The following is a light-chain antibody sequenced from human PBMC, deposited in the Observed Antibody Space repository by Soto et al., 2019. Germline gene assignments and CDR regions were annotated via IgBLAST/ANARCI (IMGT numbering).Light chain of an antibody. J-gene: IGLJ3*02. CDR3: AAWDDSLNGWV. CDR2: RDN. CDR1: GSNIGSNT. Sequence: QSVLTQPPSASGTPGQRVSISCSGSGSNIGSNTLNWYQQFPGTAPKLLMYRDNLRPSGVPDRFSGSKSGTSASLAISGLQSEDEADYYCAAWDDSLNGWVFGGGTKLTVL. V-gene: IGLV1-44*01.